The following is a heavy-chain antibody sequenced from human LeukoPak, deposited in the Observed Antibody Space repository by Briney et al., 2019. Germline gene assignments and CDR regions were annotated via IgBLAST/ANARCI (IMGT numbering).Heavy chain of an antibody. CDR3: ARDRSGYDHIGML. J-gene: IGHJ4*02. Sequence: GGSLRLSCAASGFTFSSYSMNWVRQAPGKGLEWVSSISSSSSYIYYADSVKGRFTISRDNAKNPLYLQMNSLRAEDTAVYYCARDRSGYDHIGMLWGQGTLVTVSS. D-gene: IGHD5-12*01. V-gene: IGHV3-21*01. CDR2: ISSSSSYI. CDR1: GFTFSSYS.